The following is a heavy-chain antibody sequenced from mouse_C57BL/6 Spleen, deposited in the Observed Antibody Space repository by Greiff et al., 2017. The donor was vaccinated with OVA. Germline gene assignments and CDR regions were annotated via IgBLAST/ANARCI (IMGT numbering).Heavy chain of an antibody. CDR1: GYAFSSYW. J-gene: IGHJ2*01. CDR2: IYPGDGDT. CDR3: ARSPPYYYVDD. V-gene: IGHV1-82*01. D-gene: IGHD1-1*01. Sequence: QVQLQQPGPELVKPGASVKISCKASGYAFSSYWMNWVKQRPGKGLEWIGRIYPGDGDTTYNGKFKGKATLTADKSSSTAYMQLSSLTSEDSAVNVCARSPPYYYVDDWGQGTTLTVSS.